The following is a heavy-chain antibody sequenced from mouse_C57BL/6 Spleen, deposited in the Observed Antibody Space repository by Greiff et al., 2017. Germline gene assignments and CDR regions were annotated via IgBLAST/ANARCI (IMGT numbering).Heavy chain of an antibody. D-gene: IGHD2-3*01. CDR3: ARSYDGYPYYFDY. Sequence: VQLVESGAELVRPGASVKLSCKASGYTFTDYYINWVKQRPGQGLEWIARIYPGSGNTYYNEKFKGKATLTAEKSSSTAYMQLSSLTSEDSAVYFCARSYDGYPYYFDYWGQGTTLTVSS. V-gene: IGHV1-76*01. CDR2: IYPGSGNT. CDR1: GYTFTDYY. J-gene: IGHJ2*01.